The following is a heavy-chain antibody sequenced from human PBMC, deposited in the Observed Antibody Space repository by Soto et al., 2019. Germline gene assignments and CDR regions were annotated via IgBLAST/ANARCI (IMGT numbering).Heavy chain of an antibody. V-gene: IGHV1-69*06. D-gene: IGHD5-12*01. CDR3: ARGGLPLRNAYFDY. CDR1: GGTFSSYA. Sequence: SVKVSCKASGGTFSSYAISWVRQAPGQGLEWMGGIIPIFGTANHAQKFQGRVTITADKSTSTAYMELSSLRSEDTAVYYCARGGLPLRNAYFDYWGQGTLVTVSS. J-gene: IGHJ4*02. CDR2: IIPIFGTA.